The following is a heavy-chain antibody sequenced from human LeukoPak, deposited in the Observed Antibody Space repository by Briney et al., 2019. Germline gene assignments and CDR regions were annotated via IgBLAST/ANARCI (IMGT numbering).Heavy chain of an antibody. D-gene: IGHD2-8*02. J-gene: IGHJ4*02. CDR1: GFTFSSYW. V-gene: IGHV3-74*01. Sequence: PGGSLRVSCAASGFTFSSYWMDWVRQVPGKGLVWVSGINSDGRVTRYAESVKGRFTISRDNAKNTLYLQMNSLRAEDTAVYYCARATGGYFDYWGQGTLVTVSS. CDR3: ARATGGYFDY. CDR2: INSDGRVT.